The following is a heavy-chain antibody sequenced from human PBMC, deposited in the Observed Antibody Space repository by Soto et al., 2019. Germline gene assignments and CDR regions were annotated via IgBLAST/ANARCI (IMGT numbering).Heavy chain of an antibody. CDR3: ARWVYGDYYMDV. V-gene: IGHV3-64*01. D-gene: IGHD4-17*01. CDR2: ISSNGGST. CDR1: GFTFSSYA. Sequence: PGGSLRLSCAASGFTFSSYAMHWVRQAPGKGLEYVSAISSNGGSTYYANSVKGRFTISRDNSKNTLYLQMGSLRAEDMAVYYCARWVYGDYYMDVWGKGTTVTVSS. J-gene: IGHJ6*03.